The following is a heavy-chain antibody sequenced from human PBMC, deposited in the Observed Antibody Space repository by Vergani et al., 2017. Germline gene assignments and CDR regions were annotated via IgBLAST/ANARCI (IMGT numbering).Heavy chain of an antibody. CDR3: ARARQSIAVAGTDYYYMDV. CDR2: IIPIFGTA. D-gene: IGHD6-19*01. Sequence: QVQLVQSGAEVKKPGSSVKVSCKASGGTFSSYAISWVRQAPGQGLEWMGGIIPIFGTANYAQKFQGRVTITADESTSTAYMELSSLRSEDTAVYYCARARQSIAVAGTDYYYMDVWGKGTTVTVSS. J-gene: IGHJ6*03. CDR1: GGTFSSYA. V-gene: IGHV1-69*01.